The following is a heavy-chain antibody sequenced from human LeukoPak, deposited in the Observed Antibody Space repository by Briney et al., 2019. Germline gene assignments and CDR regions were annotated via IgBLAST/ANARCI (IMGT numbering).Heavy chain of an antibody. CDR2: TNHSGST. J-gene: IGHJ6*03. V-gene: IGHV4-34*01. Sequence: PSETLSLTCAVYGGSFSGYYWSWIRQPPGKGLEWIGETNHSGSTNYNPSLTSRVTISVDTSKNQFSLKLSSVTAADTAVYYCARGRPSSSWYPYYYYYYMDVWGKGTTVTVSS. CDR3: ARGRPSSSWYPYYYYYYMDV. CDR1: GGSFSGYY. D-gene: IGHD6-13*01.